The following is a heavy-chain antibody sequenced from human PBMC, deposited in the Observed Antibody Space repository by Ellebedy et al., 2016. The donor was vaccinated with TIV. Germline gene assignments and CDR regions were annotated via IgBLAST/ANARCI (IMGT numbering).Heavy chain of an antibody. V-gene: IGHV3-30*03. CDR1: GFSITSDG. CDR2: LSYDGNHQ. CDR3: ARASSGSSYWGYDY. D-gene: IGHD3-3*01. J-gene: IGHJ4*02. Sequence: GESLKTSCAVSGFSITSDGMPWVRQAPGKGLEWVAVLSYDGNHQYYADSVKGRLTISRDNSKNTLYLQMNSLRVEDTAVYFCARASSGSSYWGYDYWGQGTLVTVSS.